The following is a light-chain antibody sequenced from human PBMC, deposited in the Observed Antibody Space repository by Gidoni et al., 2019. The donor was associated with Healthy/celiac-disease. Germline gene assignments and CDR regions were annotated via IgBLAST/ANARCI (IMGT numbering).Light chain of an antibody. V-gene: IGKV3-11*01. CDR3: QQRSNWPPWA. CDR2: DAS. J-gene: IGKJ1*01. CDR1: QSVSSY. Sequence: EIVLTQSPATLSLSPGERATLSCRASQSVSSYLAWYQQKPGQAPRLLIYDASNRATCIPARFSGSGSGTDFTLTISSLGPEDFAVYYCQQRSNWPPWAFGQGTKVEIK.